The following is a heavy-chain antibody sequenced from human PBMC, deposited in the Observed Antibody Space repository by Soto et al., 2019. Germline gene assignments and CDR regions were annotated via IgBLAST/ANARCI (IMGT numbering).Heavy chain of an antibody. V-gene: IGHV3-30-3*01. J-gene: IGHJ4*02. D-gene: IGHD6-13*01. CDR1: GFTFSSYA. CDR3: ATHSSSWYILGYFDY. CDR2: ISYDGSNK. Sequence: GGSLRLSCAASGFTFSSYAIHWVRQAPGKGLEWVAVISYDGSNKYYADSVKGRFTISRDNSKNTLFLQMTSLKVEDTAVYYCATHSSSWYILGYFDYWGQGTLVTVSS.